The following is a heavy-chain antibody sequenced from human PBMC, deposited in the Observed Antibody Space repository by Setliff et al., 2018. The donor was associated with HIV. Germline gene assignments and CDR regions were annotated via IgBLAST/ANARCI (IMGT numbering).Heavy chain of an antibody. CDR1: YGSINNHY. CDR3: ASHWVVTRFGMTYDSFDI. V-gene: IGHV4-59*08. Sequence: SETLSLTCSIFYGSINNHYWTWIRQPPGKGLEWIGYINYRGNTYYNPSVKSRVTISMDTSKNQFSLRLDSVTAADTAVYYCASHWVVTRFGMTYDSFDIWGLGTKVTVSS. J-gene: IGHJ3*02. CDR2: INYRGNT. D-gene: IGHD1-1*01.